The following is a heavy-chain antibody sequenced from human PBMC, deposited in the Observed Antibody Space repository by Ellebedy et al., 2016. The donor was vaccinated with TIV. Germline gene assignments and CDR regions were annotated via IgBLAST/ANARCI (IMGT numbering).Heavy chain of an antibody. CDR3: ARNGIDTSMILYS. J-gene: IGHJ4*02. D-gene: IGHD2-15*01. CDR1: GYILTEYG. CDR2: INTNTGTP. Sequence: AASVKVSCKASGYILTEYGMNWVRQAPGQGLEWMGWINTNTGTPKYAQDFTGRFVFSFDTSVSTAYLQINSRKAEDTSVYYCARNGIDTSMILYSWGQGTLVTVAS. V-gene: IGHV7-4-1*02.